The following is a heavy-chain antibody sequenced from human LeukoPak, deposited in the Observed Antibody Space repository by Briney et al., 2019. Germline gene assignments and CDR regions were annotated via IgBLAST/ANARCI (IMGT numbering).Heavy chain of an antibody. CDR3: ARADYDFWSGYYYYYYYMDV. D-gene: IGHD3-3*01. Sequence: ASVKVSCKASGYTFTSYDINWVRQATGQGLEWMGWMNPNSGNTGYAQKFQGRVTMTRNTSISTAYMELSSLRSDDTAVYYCARADYDFWSGYYYYYYYMDVWGKGTTVTVSS. J-gene: IGHJ6*03. CDR2: MNPNSGNT. V-gene: IGHV1-8*01. CDR1: GYTFTSYD.